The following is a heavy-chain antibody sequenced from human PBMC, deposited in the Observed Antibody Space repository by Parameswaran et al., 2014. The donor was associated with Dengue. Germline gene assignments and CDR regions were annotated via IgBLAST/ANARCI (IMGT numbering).Heavy chain of an antibody. V-gene: IGHV4-59*13. CDR3: ARVPKKGDGYDDAFDI. Sequence: PGKGLEWIGYIYYSGSTNYNPSLKSRVTISVDTSKNQFSLKLSSVTAADTAVYYCARVPKKGDGYDDAFDIWGQGQWSPSPQ. CDR2: IYYSGST. D-gene: IGHD5-24*01. J-gene: IGHJ3*02.